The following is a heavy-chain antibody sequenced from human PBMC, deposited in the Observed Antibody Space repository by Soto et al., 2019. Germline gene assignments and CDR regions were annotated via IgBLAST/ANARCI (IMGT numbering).Heavy chain of an antibody. D-gene: IGHD3-22*01. CDR1: GFTFSSYG. CDR2: IWYDGSNK. Sequence: GSLRLSCAASGFTFSSYGMHWVRQAPGKGLEWVAVIWYDGSNKYYADSVKGRFTISRDNSKNTLYLQMNSLRAEDTAVYYCARPIHDSSGYYLAYWGQGTLVTVSS. V-gene: IGHV3-33*01. CDR3: ARPIHDSSGYYLAY. J-gene: IGHJ4*02.